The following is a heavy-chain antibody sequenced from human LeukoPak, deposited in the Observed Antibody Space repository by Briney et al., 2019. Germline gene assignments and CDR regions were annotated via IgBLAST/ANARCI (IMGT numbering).Heavy chain of an antibody. CDR1: GFTFSSYS. D-gene: IGHD3-16*02. CDR3: ASGGMITFGGVIGDY. CDR2: ISYDGSNK. Sequence: GGSLRLSCAASGFTFSSYSMNWVRQAPGKGLEWVAVISYDGSNKYYADSVKGRFTISRDNSKNTLYLQMNSLRAEDTAVYYCASGGMITFGGVIGDYWGQGTLVTVSS. J-gene: IGHJ4*02. V-gene: IGHV3-30*03.